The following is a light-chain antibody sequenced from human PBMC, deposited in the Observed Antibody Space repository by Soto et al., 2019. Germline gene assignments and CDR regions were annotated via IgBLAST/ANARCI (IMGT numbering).Light chain of an antibody. Sequence: TQSGATLSLSPGERVILSCRASQGISSYLAWYQQKPGKAPKLLIYAASTLQSGVPSRFSGSGSGTDFTLTISCLQSEDFATYYCQQYYSYPLTFGGGTKVDIK. V-gene: IGKV1-8*01. CDR1: QGISSY. CDR2: AAS. J-gene: IGKJ4*01. CDR3: QQYYSYPLT.